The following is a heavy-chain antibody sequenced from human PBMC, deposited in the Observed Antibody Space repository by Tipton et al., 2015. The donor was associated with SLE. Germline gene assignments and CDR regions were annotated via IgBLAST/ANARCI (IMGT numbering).Heavy chain of an antibody. J-gene: IGHJ5*02. Sequence: LRLSCTVSGGSISSGDYYWSWIRQPPGKGLEWIGYIYYSGTAYYNPSLKSRVTISVDTSKNQISLKLSSVTAADTAVYYCARYPESNYHWFGPWGQGALVTVSS. CDR1: GGSISSGDYY. V-gene: IGHV4-30-4*01. CDR2: IYYSGTA. D-gene: IGHD4-11*01. CDR3: ARYPESNYHWFGP.